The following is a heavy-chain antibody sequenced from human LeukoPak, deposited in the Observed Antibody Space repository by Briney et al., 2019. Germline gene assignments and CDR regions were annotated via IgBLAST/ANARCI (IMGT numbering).Heavy chain of an antibody. V-gene: IGHV4-31*03. CDR2: IYYSGSN. Sequence: SETLSLTCTVSGDSISSGGYYWSWLRQHPGKGLEWIGYIYYSGSNYYNPSLKSRFTISVDTSKNQFSLKLSSVTAADTAVYYCARVSCSSTSCKRYYYYGMDVWGKGTTVTVSS. J-gene: IGHJ6*04. D-gene: IGHD2-2*01. CDR1: GDSISSGGYY. CDR3: ARVSCSSTSCKRYYYYGMDV.